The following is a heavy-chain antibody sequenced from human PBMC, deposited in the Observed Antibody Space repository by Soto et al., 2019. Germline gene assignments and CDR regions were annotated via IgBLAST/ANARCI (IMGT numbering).Heavy chain of an antibody. Sequence: EVQLLESGGGLVQPGGSLRLSCAASGFTFSTYAMTWVRQAPGKGLEWVPSVTNSGSNTYHADSVKGRFTISRDNSQNMLFLQMNSLRAEDTALYYCAKDLAATATGDSFDIWGQGTMVTVSS. CDR1: GFTFSTYA. V-gene: IGHV3-23*01. J-gene: IGHJ3*02. D-gene: IGHD2-15*01. CDR3: AKDLAATATGDSFDI. CDR2: VTNSGSNT.